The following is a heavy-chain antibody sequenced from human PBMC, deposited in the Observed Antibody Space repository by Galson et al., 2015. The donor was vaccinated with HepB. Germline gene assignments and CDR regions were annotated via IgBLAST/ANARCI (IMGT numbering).Heavy chain of an antibody. Sequence: SGFTFSSYWMSWVRQAPGKGLEWVANIKQDGSEKYYVDSVKGRFTISRDNAKNSLYLQMNSLRAEDTAVYYCARDIVVVVAAPYLDYWGQGTLVTVSS. D-gene: IGHD2-15*01. CDR1: GFTFSSYW. J-gene: IGHJ4*02. V-gene: IGHV3-7*01. CDR2: IKQDGSEK. CDR3: ARDIVVVVAAPYLDY.